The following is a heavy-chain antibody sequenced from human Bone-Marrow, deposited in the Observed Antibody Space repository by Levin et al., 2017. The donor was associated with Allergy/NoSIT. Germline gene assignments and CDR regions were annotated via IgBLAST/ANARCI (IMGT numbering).Heavy chain of an antibody. CDR1: GATFSVYG. D-gene: IGHD3-3*01. V-gene: IGHV1-69*06. CDR2: IMPLYETA. J-gene: IGHJ6*02. CDR3: ARHRNYYNFWRGSSGDDGMDV. Sequence: KISCKASGATFSVYGISWVRQAPGQGLEWIGGIMPLYETANYAQKFQDRVTITVDKSTSTVYLEVRSLRFEETAIYYCARHRNYYNFWRGSSGDDGMDVWGQGTTVTVSS.